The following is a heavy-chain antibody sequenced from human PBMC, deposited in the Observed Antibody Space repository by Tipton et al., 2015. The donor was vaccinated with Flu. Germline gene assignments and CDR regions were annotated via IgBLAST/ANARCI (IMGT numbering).Heavy chain of an antibody. CDR3: ATLTGDDY. D-gene: IGHD7-27*01. J-gene: IGHJ4*02. V-gene: IGHV3-48*03. Sequence: GSLRLSCTTSGFTFGDYAVSWVRQAPGKGLEWLSYISSSASTISYADSVRGRFTISRDNAKNSLYLQLNSLRAEDTALYYCATLTGDDYWGQGDVVTVSS. CDR1: GFTFGDYA. CDR2: ISSSASTI.